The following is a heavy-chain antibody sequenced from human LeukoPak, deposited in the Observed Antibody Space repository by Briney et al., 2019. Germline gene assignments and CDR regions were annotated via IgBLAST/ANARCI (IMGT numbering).Heavy chain of an antibody. CDR2: IYHCGCS. Sequence: SEALSLTCAVCGYSLRSGYYWGWIRPPPGKGPGWIGSIYHCGCSYYNPSLKSRVTISVDTSKNQFSLKLSSVTAANTAVYYCVTYYYGSGSLDWCGPWGQGTLVTVSS. D-gene: IGHD3-10*01. J-gene: IGHJ5*02. V-gene: IGHV4-38-2*01. CDR3: VTYYYGSGSLDWCGP. CDR1: GYSLRSGYY.